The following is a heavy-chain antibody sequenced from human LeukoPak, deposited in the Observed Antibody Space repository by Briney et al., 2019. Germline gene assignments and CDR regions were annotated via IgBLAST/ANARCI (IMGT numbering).Heavy chain of an antibody. D-gene: IGHD6-13*01. Sequence: GGSLRLSCAASGFVFSDYYMSWIRQTPRKGLEWVSYISSSGSTIYYADSVKGRLTISRDNSKNTLYLQLNSLRAEDTAVYYCAKRVDYSSPGGYFDSWGPGSLVTVSS. V-gene: IGHV3-11*01. CDR1: GFVFSDYY. J-gene: IGHJ4*02. CDR3: AKRVDYSSPGGYFDS. CDR2: ISSSGSTI.